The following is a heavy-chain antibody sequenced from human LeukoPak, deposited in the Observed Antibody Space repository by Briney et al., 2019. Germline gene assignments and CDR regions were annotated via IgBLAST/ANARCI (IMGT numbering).Heavy chain of an antibody. J-gene: IGHJ4*02. D-gene: IGHD1-26*01. CDR3: VRDNLPVGSPENYFDS. V-gene: IGHV1-18*01. CDR1: GYIFPSYG. CDR2: ISPYNGET. Sequence: ASVKVSCKRSGYIFPSYGLAWVRQAPGQGPEWMGWISPYNGETKYAQNFQDRLTLTTDTSTSTAYMELRSLRSDDTAVYYCVRDNLPVGSPENYFDSWGQGTLVTVSS.